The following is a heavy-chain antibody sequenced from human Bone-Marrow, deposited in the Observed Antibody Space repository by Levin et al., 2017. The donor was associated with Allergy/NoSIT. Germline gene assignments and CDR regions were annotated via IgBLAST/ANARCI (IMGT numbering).Heavy chain of an antibody. D-gene: IGHD3-22*01. CDR3: TTDPPYYYDSSGSSYFGMDV. Sequence: AGGSLRLSCAASGFTFTNAWMNWVRQAPGKGLEWVGRIRSKADGGTTDYAAPVQGRFTISRDDSKNTLFLQMNSLKTEDTATYYCTTDPPYYYDSSGSSYFGMDVWGQGTTVTVSS. V-gene: IGHV3-15*07. CDR2: IRSKADGGTT. J-gene: IGHJ6*02. CDR1: GFTFTNAW.